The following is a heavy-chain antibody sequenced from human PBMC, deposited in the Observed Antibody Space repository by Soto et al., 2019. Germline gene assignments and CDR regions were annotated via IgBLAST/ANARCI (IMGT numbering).Heavy chain of an antibody. CDR1: GFTFSGYW. V-gene: IGHV3-7*01. CDR2: IRYDEGEQ. CDR3: GRVFGAYNFVDW. D-gene: IGHD3-3*01. Sequence: EVLLVESGGGLVQPGGSMRLSCAASGFTFSGYWMSWVRQAPGKGLEWVANIRYDEGEQHYVDSVEGRFTISRDNAKNSLFLQMHSLRAEDTAVYFCGRVFGAYNFVDWWGQGTLVTVSS. J-gene: IGHJ4*02.